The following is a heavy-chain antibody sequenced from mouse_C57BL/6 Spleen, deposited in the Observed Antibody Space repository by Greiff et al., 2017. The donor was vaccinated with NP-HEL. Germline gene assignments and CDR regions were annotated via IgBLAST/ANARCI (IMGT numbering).Heavy chain of an antibody. J-gene: IGHJ1*03. CDR1: GYAFSSYW. CDR2: IYPGDGDT. CDR3: ARTLITTVVAKGYFDV. Sequence: VQLQQSGAELVKPGASVKISCKASGYAFSSYWMNWVKQRPGKGLEWIGQIYPGDGDTNYNGKFKGKATLTADKSSSTAYMQLSSLTSEDSAVYFCARTLITTVVAKGYFDVWGTGTTVTVSS. V-gene: IGHV1-80*01. D-gene: IGHD1-1*01.